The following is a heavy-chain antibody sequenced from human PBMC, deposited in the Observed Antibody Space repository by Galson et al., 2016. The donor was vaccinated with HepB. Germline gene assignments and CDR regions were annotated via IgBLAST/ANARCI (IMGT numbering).Heavy chain of an antibody. J-gene: IGHJ4*02. V-gene: IGHV5-51*01. CDR2: IYPGDSDT. CDR3: ARLASYHAPSTGYDLGTAYLDN. D-gene: IGHD3-3*01. CDR1: GYNFPKHW. Sequence: QSGAEVKKPGESLRIACQASGYNFPKHWIGWVRQMPGQGLEWMGIIYPGDSDTRYGPAFQGQVLISVDKAINTAHLEWTSLKASDTAKYYCARLASYHAPSTGYDLGTAYLDNWGPGTLVTVSS.